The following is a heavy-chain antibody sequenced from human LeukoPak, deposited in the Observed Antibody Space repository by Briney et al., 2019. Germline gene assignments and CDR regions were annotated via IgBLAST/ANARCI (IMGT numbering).Heavy chain of an antibody. J-gene: IGHJ4*02. Sequence: ASVKDSFLASGYTFTGYHILGVRQAPGQGFEWLGWINTDGGGTNYAQNFQGRVTMTRDTSISTAYMELSRLRSDDTAIYYCTRGVVVLTTPRLVGAQGPLDSVSS. CDR3: TRGVVVLTTPRLV. D-gene: IGHD4/OR15-4a*01. V-gene: IGHV1-2*02. CDR2: INTDGGGT. CDR1: GYTFTGYH.